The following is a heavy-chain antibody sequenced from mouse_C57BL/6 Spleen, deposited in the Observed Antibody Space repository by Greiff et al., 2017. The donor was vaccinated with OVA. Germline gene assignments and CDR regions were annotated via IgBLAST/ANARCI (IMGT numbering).Heavy chain of an antibody. J-gene: IGHJ3*01. CDR2: ISGGGGNT. D-gene: IGHD1-1*01. CDR3: ARRDGSSSPCAY. Sequence: EVKVVESGGGLVKPGGSLKLSCAASGFTFSSYTMSWVRQTPEKRLEWVATISGGGGNTYYPDSVKGRFTISRDNAKNTLYLQMSSLRSEDTALYYCARRDGSSSPCAYWGQGTLVTVSA. CDR1: GFTFSSYT. V-gene: IGHV5-9*01.